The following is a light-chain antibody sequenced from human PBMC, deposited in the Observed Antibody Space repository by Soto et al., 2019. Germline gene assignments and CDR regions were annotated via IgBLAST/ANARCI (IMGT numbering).Light chain of an antibody. CDR2: GAS. J-gene: IGKJ1*01. CDR1: QSVSSSY. CDR3: QQYGTSLCA. Sequence: EIVLTQSPGTLSLSPGERATLSCRASQSVSSSYLAWYQQKPGQAPRLLIYGASSRATGIPDRFSGSGSGTDFPLTISRLEPEDFAVYYCQQYGTSLCAFGQGTKVEIK. V-gene: IGKV3-20*01.